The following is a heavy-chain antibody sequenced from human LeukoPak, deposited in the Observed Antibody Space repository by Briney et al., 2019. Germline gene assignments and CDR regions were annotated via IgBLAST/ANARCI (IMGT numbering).Heavy chain of an antibody. J-gene: IGHJ3*02. CDR2: MNPNSGNT. V-gene: IGHV1-8*03. D-gene: IGHD1/OR15-1a*01. CDR3: ARARTAADAFDI. Sequence: ASVKVSCKASGYTFTSYDINWVRQATGQGLEWMGWMNPNSGNTGYAQKFQGGVTITRNTSISTAYMELSSLRSEDTAVYYCARARTAADAFDIWGQGTMVTVSS. CDR1: GYTFTSYD.